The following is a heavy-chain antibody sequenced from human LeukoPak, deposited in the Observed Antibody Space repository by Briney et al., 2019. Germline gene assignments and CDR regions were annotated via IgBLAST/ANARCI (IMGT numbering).Heavy chain of an antibody. V-gene: IGHV4-59*12. CDR2: IYYSGST. CDR1: GGSISSYY. Sequence: SETLSLTCTVSGGSISSYYWSWIRQPPGKGLEWIGYIYYSGSTNYNPSLKSRVTISVDTSKNQFSLKLSSVTAADTAVYYCARAENNQSFDYWGQGTLVTVSS. CDR3: ARAENNQSFDY. D-gene: IGHD1/OR15-1a*01. J-gene: IGHJ4*02.